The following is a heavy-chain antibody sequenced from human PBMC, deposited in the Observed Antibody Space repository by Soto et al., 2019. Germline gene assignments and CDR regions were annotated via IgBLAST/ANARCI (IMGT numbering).Heavy chain of an antibody. CDR3: ARDYRTRSRAVTLSS. J-gene: IGHJ5*01. V-gene: IGHV1-3*02. Sequence: QVQLVQSGPEVKRPGASVRISCKTAGYSFTNYALHWVRQAPGKRPEWMGWGNAGGGNTRYSQKFQGRMCMGRDTTASTSYLDLTSMKSRVTAVYLSARDYRTRSRAVTLSSWCPGTLVAVSS. D-gene: IGHD3-16*01. CDR1: GYSFTNYA. CDR2: GNAGGGNT.